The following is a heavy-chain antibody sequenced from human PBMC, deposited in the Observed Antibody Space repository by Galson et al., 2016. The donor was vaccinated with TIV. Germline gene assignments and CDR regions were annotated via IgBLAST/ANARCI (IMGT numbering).Heavy chain of an antibody. V-gene: IGHV3-11*04. D-gene: IGHD5-18*01. Sequence: SLRLSCAGSGFSFSDYYMSWIRQAPGRGLEWVSYIGSRGTAIYYADSVKGRFTISKDNAKNSLNLQMNSLRVEDTAVYYCARVKGDGEYSYGAFEFWGQGTQVTVSS. CDR2: IGSRGTAI. CDR1: GFSFSDYY. CDR3: ARVKGDGEYSYGAFEF. J-gene: IGHJ4*02.